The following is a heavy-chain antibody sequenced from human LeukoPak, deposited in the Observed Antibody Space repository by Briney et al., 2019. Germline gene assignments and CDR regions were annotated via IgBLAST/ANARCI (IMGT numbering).Heavy chain of an antibody. V-gene: IGHV3-23*01. CDR1: GFTFEASA. CDR3: AKNIRDQLLCEFSY. CDR2: NTGGDGNT. D-gene: IGHD2-2*01. Sequence: GGYLRLSCSASGFTFEASAMSWVRQAPGKGLERVEVNTGGDGNTYYADYVKGRFTISRDNYKKTLFLQVNSLRAEDTAVYFCAKNIRDQLLCEFSYWGQGIVVTVSS. J-gene: IGHJ4*02.